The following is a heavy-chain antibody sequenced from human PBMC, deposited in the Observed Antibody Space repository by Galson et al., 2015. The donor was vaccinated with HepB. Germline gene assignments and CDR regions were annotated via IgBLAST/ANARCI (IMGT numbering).Heavy chain of an antibody. CDR1: GFTFSSYG. D-gene: IGHD5-18*01. CDR3: ARQRGYSYGYPGY. V-gene: IGHV3-33*01. Sequence: SLRLSCAASGFTFSSYGMHWVRQAPGKGLEWVAVIWYDGSNKYYADSVKGRFTISRDNSKNTLYLQMNSLRAEDTAVYYCARQRGYSYGYPGYWGQGTLVTVSS. CDR2: IWYDGSNK. J-gene: IGHJ4*02.